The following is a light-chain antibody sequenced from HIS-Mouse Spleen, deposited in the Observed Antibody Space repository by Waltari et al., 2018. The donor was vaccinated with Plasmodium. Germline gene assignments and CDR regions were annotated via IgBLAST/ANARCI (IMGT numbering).Light chain of an antibody. J-gene: IGKJ1*01. CDR2: AAS. CDR3: QQSYSTWT. Sequence: DIQMTQSPSSLSASVGDRVTITCRSSQRISSYLNWYQQKPGKAPKLLIDAASSLQSRVPSRFSGSGAGTDFTLTSSSLQPEDFTTYYCQQSYSTWTFGQGTKVEIK. V-gene: IGKV1-39*01. CDR1: QRISSY.